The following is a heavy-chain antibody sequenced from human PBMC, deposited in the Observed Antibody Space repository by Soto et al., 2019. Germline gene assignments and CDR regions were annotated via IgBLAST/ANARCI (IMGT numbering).Heavy chain of an antibody. CDR1: NGSINSGGHF. D-gene: IGHD3-10*01. J-gene: IGHJ4*02. Sequence: SETLSLTCSVSNGSINSGGHFWSLLRQHPGKGLEWLGYIYYTGSTYYNPALQRRAVFSIDTSKTRFSLKLTSVTAADTAVYYCARGFEGVSLDYFDFWGQGTRVTVSS. CDR2: IYYTGST. CDR3: ARGFEGVSLDYFDF. V-gene: IGHV4-31*03.